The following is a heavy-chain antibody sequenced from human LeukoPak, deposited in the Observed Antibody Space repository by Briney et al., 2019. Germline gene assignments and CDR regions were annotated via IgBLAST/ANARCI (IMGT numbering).Heavy chain of an antibody. D-gene: IGHD4-23*01. V-gene: IGHV1-69*04. Sequence: ASVKVSCKASGGTFSSYAISWVRQAPGPGLEWMGRIIPILGIANYAQKFQGRVTITADKSTSTAYMELSSLRSEDTAVYYCARVNAPTVGAVDYWGQGTLVTVSS. J-gene: IGHJ4*02. CDR3: ARVNAPTVGAVDY. CDR2: IIPILGIA. CDR1: GGTFSSYA.